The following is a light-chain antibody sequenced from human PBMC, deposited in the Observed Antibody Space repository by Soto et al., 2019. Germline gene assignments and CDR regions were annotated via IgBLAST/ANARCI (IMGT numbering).Light chain of an antibody. CDR1: QSVSSNY. Sequence: EIMLTQSPGTLALSPGERATLACRASQSVSSNYLAWYQQKPGQAPRLLIYDASNRATGIPARFSGSGSGTDFTLTISSLEPEDFAVYYCQQRSNWLTFGGGTKVDIK. V-gene: IGKV3D-20*02. CDR3: QQRSNWLT. CDR2: DAS. J-gene: IGKJ4*01.